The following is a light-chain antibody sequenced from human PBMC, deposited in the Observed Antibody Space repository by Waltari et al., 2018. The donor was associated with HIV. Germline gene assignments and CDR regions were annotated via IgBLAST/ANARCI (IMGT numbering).Light chain of an antibody. CDR3: GTWDSSLSAYV. Sequence: QSVLTQPPSVSAAPGQKVTISCSGSSPNIGNNYVSWYQQLPGTAPKLLIYDNNKRPSGIPDRFSGSQSGTSATLGITGLQTGDEADYYCGTWDSSLSAYVFGTGTKVTVL. J-gene: IGLJ1*01. CDR1: SPNIGNNY. V-gene: IGLV1-51*01. CDR2: DNN.